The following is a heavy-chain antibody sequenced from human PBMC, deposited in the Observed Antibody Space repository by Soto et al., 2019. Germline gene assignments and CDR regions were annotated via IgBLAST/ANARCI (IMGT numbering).Heavy chain of an antibody. Sequence: EVQLVESGGGLIQPGGSLRLSCAASAFTVSGNSMSWVRQAPGKGLEWVSVIYSGGSTYYADSVKGRFTISRDNSKNTVYLQMNSLRAEDTAVYYCARGEMATTYYYFYAMDVWGQGTTVTVSS. CDR1: AFTVSGNS. CDR2: IYSGGST. D-gene: IGHD5-12*01. J-gene: IGHJ6*02. CDR3: ARGEMATTYYYFYAMDV. V-gene: IGHV3-53*01.